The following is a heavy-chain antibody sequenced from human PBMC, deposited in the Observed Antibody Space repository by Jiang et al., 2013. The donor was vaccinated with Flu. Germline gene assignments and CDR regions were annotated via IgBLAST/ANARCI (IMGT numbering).Heavy chain of an antibody. CDR2: IKQDASEK. Sequence: VQLLESGGGLVHPGGSLRLSCVASGFTLSSYWMSWVRQAPGKGLEWVANIKQDASEKRYVDSVRGRFTISRDNAKNSLYLQMNNLRAGDTAVYHCARGVTLYDEAAGYFDRWGQGPWSTVSS. J-gene: IGHJ4*03. CDR1: GFTLSSYW. V-gene: IGHV3-7*03. CDR3: ARGVTLYDEAAGYFDR. D-gene: IGHD3-3*01.